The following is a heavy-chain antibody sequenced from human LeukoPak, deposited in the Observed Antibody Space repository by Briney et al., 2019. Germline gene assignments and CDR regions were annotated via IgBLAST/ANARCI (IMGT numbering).Heavy chain of an antibody. CDR2: IYYSGST. J-gene: IGHJ6*02. D-gene: IGHD4-17*01. CDR1: GGSISSGDYY. Sequence: PSETLSLTCTVSGGSISSGDYYWSWIRQPPGKGLEWIGYIYYSGSTYYNPSLKSRVTISVDTSKNQFSLKLSSVTAADTAVYYCARDFQNYGDYGYYYYGMDVWGQGTTVTVSS. CDR3: ARDFQNYGDYGYYYYGMDV. V-gene: IGHV4-30-4*01.